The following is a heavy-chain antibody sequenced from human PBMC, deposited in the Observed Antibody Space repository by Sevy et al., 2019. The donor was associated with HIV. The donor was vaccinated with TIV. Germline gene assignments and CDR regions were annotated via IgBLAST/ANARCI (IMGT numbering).Heavy chain of an antibody. CDR2: ISYSGTNK. CDR3: ARVAVEYCTDDCYHRFDY. J-gene: IGHJ4*02. D-gene: IGHD2-21*02. V-gene: IGHV3-30-3*01. Sequence: GESLKISCAASGFTFTLYAIHWVRQAPGKGLKWVALISYSGTNKYYADSVKGRFTISRDDSKNTAYLQMNNLRTDDTAVYYCARVAVEYCTDDCYHRFDYWGQGTQVTVSS. CDR1: GFTFTLYA.